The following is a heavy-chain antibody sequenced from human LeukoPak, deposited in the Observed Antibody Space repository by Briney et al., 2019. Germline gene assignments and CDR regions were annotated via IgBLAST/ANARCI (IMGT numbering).Heavy chain of an antibody. CDR1: GYTFTSYG. J-gene: IGHJ5*02. V-gene: IGHV1-69*13. CDR2: IIPIFGTA. CDR3: ARDTGLREGFDP. Sequence: SVKVSCEASGYTFTSYGISWVRQAPGQGLEWMGGIIPIFGTANYAQKFQGRVTITADESTSTAYMELSSLRSEDTAVYYCARDTGLREGFDPWGQGTLVTVSS. D-gene: IGHD4-17*01.